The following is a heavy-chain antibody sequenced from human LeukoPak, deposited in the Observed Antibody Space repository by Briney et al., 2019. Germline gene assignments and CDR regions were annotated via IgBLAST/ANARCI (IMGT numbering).Heavy chain of an antibody. CDR1: GFTFSSYS. J-gene: IGHJ4*02. Sequence: GGSLRLSCAASGFTFSSYSMNWVRQAPGKGLEWVSSISSSSSYIYYADSVKGRFTISRDNAKNSLYLQMNSLRAEDTAVYYCAQRGYSDYSFDFCGQGTLVTVSS. CDR2: ISSSSSYI. V-gene: IGHV3-21*01. CDR3: AQRGYSDYSFDF. D-gene: IGHD5-12*01.